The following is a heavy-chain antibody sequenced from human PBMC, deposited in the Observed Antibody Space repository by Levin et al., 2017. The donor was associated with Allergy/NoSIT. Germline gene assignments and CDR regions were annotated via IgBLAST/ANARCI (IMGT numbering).Heavy chain of an antibody. J-gene: IGHJ1*01. Sequence: GASVKVSCAASGFTFSSYAMSWVRQAPGKGLEWVSAISGSGGSTYYADSVKGRFTISRDNSKNTLYLQMNSLRAEDTAVYYCAKEYYYDSSGYPNGYFQHWGQGTLVTVSS. CDR1: GFTFSSYA. D-gene: IGHD3-22*01. CDR2: ISGSGGST. V-gene: IGHV3-23*01. CDR3: AKEYYYDSSGYPNGYFQH.